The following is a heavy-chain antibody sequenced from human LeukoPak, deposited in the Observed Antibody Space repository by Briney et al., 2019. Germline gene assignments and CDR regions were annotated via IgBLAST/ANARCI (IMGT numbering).Heavy chain of an antibody. D-gene: IGHD3-22*01. Sequence: GGSLRLSFAASGFTFSSYAMSWVRQAPGKGLDWVSAISGSGGSTYYADSVKGRFTISRDNSKNTLYLQMNSLRAEDTAVYYCAKNYYDSSGYFDYWGQGTLVTVSS. CDR2: ISGSGGST. J-gene: IGHJ4*02. CDR3: AKNYYDSSGYFDY. CDR1: GFTFSSYA. V-gene: IGHV3-23*01.